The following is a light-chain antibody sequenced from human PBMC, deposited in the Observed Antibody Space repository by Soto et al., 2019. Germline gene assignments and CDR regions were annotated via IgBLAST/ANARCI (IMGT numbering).Light chain of an antibody. CDR3: QQYNNWPGRT. CDR2: GAS. CDR1: QSVSSI. Sequence: EIVMTQSPATLSVSPGERATLSCRASQSVSSILAWYQQKPGQAPRLLIYGASTRATGIPARFSGSGSGTEFTLTISSLQSEDFAVYYCQQYNNWPGRTFGQGTKVEIK. J-gene: IGKJ1*01. V-gene: IGKV3-15*01.